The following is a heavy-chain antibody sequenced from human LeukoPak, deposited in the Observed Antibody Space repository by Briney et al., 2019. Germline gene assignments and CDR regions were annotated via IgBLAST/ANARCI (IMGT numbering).Heavy chain of an antibody. D-gene: IGHD2-15*01. J-gene: IGHJ4*02. Sequence: GESLKISCKGSGYSFTSYWIGWVRQMPGKGLEWMGIIYPGDSDTRYSPSFQGQVTISADKSISTAYLQWSSLKASDTAMYYCARRGYCSGGSCYSFDYWDQGTLVTVSS. CDR3: ARRGYCSGGSCYSFDY. V-gene: IGHV5-51*01. CDR1: GYSFTSYW. CDR2: IYPGDSDT.